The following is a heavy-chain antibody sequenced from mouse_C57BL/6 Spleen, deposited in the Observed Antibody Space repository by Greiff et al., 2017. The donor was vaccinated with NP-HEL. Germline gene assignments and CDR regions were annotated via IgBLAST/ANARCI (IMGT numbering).Heavy chain of an antibody. J-gene: IGHJ4*01. CDR3: ARDAGGYDPYAMDY. D-gene: IGHD2-2*01. Sequence: EVQRVESGGGLVQSGRSLRLSCATSGFTFSDFYMEWVRQAPGKGLEWIAASRNKANDYTTEYSASVKGRFIVSRDTSQSILYLQMNALRAEDTAIYYCARDAGGYDPYAMDYWGQGTSVTVSS. V-gene: IGHV7-1*01. CDR2: SRNKANDYTT. CDR1: GFTFSDFY.